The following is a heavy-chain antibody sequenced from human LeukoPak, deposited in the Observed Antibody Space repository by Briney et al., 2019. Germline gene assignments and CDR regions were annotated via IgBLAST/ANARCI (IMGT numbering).Heavy chain of an antibody. CDR3: ARETDRYCSSTSCYGYYYYGMDV. J-gene: IGHJ6*02. V-gene: IGHV3-21*01. D-gene: IGHD2-2*01. CDR2: ISSSSSYI. CDR1: GFTFSSYS. Sequence: SGGSLRLSCAASGFTFSSYSMNWVRQAPGKGLEWVSSISSSSSYIYYADSVKGRFTISRDNAKNSLYLQMNSLRAEDTAVYYCARETDRYCSSTSCYGYYYYGMDVWGQGTTVTVSS.